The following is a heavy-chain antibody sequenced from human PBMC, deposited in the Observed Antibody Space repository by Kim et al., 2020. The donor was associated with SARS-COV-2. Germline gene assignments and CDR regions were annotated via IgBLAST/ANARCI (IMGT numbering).Heavy chain of an antibody. D-gene: IGHD6-19*01. V-gene: IGHV3-23*05. CDR3: AKDHPSSGWPTFDS. Sequence: GGSLRLSCAASGSTFSRRAMSWVRQVPGKGLEWIASVNNNNNPYYADSVKGRFTVSRDITRDTLYLQMNSLRADDTALYYFAKDHPSSGWPTFDSWGQGTLVAVSS. CDR1: GSTFSRRA. J-gene: IGHJ4*02. CDR2: VNNNNNP.